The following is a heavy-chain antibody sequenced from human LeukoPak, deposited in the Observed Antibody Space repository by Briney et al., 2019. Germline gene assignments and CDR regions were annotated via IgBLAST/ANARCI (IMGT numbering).Heavy chain of an antibody. CDR1: GYTFTGYY. J-gene: IGHJ4*02. CDR3: ARHSSGYYSLSNFDY. D-gene: IGHD3-22*01. CDR2: INPNSGGT. V-gene: IGHV1-2*02. Sequence: ASVKVSCKASGYTFTGYYMHWVRQAPGQGLEWMGWINPNSGGTNYAQKFQGRVTMTRDTSISTAYMELSRLRSDDTAVYYCARHSSGYYSLSNFDYWGQGTLVTVSS.